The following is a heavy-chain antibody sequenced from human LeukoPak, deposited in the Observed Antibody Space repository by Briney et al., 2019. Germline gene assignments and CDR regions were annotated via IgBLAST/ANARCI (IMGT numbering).Heavy chain of an antibody. D-gene: IGHD3-16*01. CDR3: ASRDDYVWGSYEDY. J-gene: IGHJ4*02. CDR1: GGTFSSYA. V-gene: IGHV1-69*13. CDR2: IIPIFGTA. Sequence: ASVKVSCKASGGTFSSYAISWVRQAPGQGLEWMGGIIPIFGTANYAQKFQGRVTITADESTSTAYMELSSLRSEDTAVYYCASRDDYVWGSYEDYWGQGTLVTVSS.